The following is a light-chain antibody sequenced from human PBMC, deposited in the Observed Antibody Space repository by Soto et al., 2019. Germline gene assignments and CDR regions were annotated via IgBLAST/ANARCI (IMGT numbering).Light chain of an antibody. J-gene: IGLJ2*01. Sequence: QAVVTQEPSFSVSPGGTVTLTCGLSSGSVSSSYYPSWYQQTPGQAPRTLIYNTNSRSSGVPDRFSGSILGNKAALTITGAQAEDESDYYCVLYLGGGISVFGGGTKVTVL. CDR1: SGSVSSSYY. V-gene: IGLV8-61*01. CDR3: VLYLGGGISV. CDR2: NTN.